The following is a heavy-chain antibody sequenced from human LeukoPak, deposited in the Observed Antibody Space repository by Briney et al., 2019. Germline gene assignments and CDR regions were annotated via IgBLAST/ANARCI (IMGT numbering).Heavy chain of an antibody. D-gene: IGHD6-19*01. V-gene: IGHV1-69*04. Sequence: ASVKVSCKASGGTFSSYAISWVRQAPGQGLEWMGRFIPILGIANYAQKFQRRVTITADKSTSTAYMELSSLRSENTAVYYCARGNLYSSGWGDYWGQGTLVTASS. CDR1: GGTFSSYA. CDR2: FIPILGIA. CDR3: ARGNLYSSGWGDY. J-gene: IGHJ4*02.